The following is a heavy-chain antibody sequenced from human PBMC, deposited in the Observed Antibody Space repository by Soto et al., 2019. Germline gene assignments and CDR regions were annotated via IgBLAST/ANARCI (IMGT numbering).Heavy chain of an antibody. CDR2: IYTDDSDT. CDR1: GYSFTNYW. D-gene: IGHD3-3*01. J-gene: IGHJ5*02. CDR3: ARLEWLSRAAWFHX. V-gene: IGHV5-51*01. Sequence: GEALKISWKGSGYSFTNYWIGWVRQMPGKGLELMGMIYTDDSDTKYSPSFQGQGTFSAYKSIGTAYLQWSSLKSSDTAIYYCARLEWLSRAAWFHXWGQGTLVTVSX.